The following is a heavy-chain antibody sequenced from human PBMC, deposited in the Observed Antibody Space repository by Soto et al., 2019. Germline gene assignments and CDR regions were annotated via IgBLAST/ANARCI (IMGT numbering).Heavy chain of an antibody. CDR1: GFTFSNAW. D-gene: IGHD1-26*01. CDR3: TTEGGSYYFWPEYFQH. J-gene: IGHJ1*01. V-gene: IGHV3-15*01. CDR2: IKSKTDGGTT. Sequence: EVQLVESGGGLVKPGGSLRLSCAASGFTFSNAWMGWVRQAPGKGLEWVGRIKSKTDGGTTDYAAPVKGRFTISRDDSKNTLYLQMNSLKTEDTAVYYCTTEGGSYYFWPEYFQHWGQGTLVTVSS.